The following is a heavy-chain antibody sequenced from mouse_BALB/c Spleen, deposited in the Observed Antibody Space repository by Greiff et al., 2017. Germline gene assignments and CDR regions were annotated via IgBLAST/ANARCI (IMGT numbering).Heavy chain of an antibody. D-gene: IGHD2-3*01. CDR3: ARSRGGYYFAY. J-gene: IGHJ3*01. Sequence: VQLQQSGAELVRPGTSVKVSCKASGYAFTNYLIEWVKQRPGQGLEWIGVINPGSGSTYYNEKFKGKATLTADKSSNTAYMQLSSLTSEDSAVYFCARSRGGYYFAYWGQGTLVTVSA. V-gene: IGHV1-54*02. CDR1: GYAFTNYL. CDR2: INPGSGST.